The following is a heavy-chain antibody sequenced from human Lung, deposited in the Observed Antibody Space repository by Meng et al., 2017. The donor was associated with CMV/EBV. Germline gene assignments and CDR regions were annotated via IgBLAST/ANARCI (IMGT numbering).Heavy chain of an antibody. CDR2: ISGSGGST. V-gene: IGHV3-23*01. Sequence: GESXKISCVASGLTFSSHPMTWVRQAPGKGLEWVSSISGSGGSTYSADSVQGRFTISRDNSKNTLYLQMSALRDEDTALYYCARGGPVAGKNWFDRWGQGNXVTGAS. J-gene: IGHJ5*02. CDR3: ARGGPVAGKNWFDR. CDR1: GLTFSSHP. D-gene: IGHD6-19*01.